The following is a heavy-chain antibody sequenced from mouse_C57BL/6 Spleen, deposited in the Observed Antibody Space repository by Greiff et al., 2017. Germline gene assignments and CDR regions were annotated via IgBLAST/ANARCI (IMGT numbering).Heavy chain of an antibody. D-gene: IGHD1-1*01. V-gene: IGHV1-64*01. J-gene: IGHJ1*03. CDR3: ARITSYWYFGG. CDR1: GYTFTSYW. Sequence: QVQLQQPGAELVKPGASVKLSCKASGYTFTSYWMHWVKQRPGQGLEWIGMIHPNSGSTNYNEKFKSKATLTVDKSSSTAYMQLSSLTSEDSAVYYCARITSYWYFGGWGTGTTVTVSS. CDR2: IHPNSGST.